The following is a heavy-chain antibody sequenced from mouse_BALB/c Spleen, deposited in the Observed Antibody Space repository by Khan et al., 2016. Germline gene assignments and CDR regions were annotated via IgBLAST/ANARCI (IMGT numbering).Heavy chain of an antibody. CDR1: GFNIKDTY. Sequence: VQLQQSGAELVKPGASVKLSCTASGFNIKDTYMHWVKQRPEQGLEWIGRIDPANGNTKYDPKFQGKATITADTSSNTAYLQLSSLTSEDTAVYYCARSYYYGSSYYFDYWGQGTTLTVSS. CDR2: IDPANGNT. V-gene: IGHV14-3*02. J-gene: IGHJ2*01. CDR3: ARSYYYGSSYYFDY. D-gene: IGHD1-1*01.